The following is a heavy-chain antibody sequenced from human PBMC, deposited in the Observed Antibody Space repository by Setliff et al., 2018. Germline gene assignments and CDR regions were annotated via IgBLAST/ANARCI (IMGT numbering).Heavy chain of an antibody. V-gene: IGHV1-69*06. CDR2: ITPIFETA. Sequence: SVKVSCKASGYTFTRYGISWVRQAPGQGLEWVGGITPIFETAHYAQKFQDRVTITADKSTSTVYMELNSLISEDTAVYLCARDSVTLGQLERRGGFRYYDIDVWGQGTTVTVSS. CDR3: ARDSVTLGQLERRGGFRYYDIDV. J-gene: IGHJ6*02. D-gene: IGHD1-1*01. CDR1: GYTFTRYG.